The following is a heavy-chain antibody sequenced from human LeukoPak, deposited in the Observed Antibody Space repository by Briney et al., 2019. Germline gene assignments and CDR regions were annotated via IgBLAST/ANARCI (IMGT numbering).Heavy chain of an antibody. D-gene: IGHD3-22*01. J-gene: IGHJ4*02. V-gene: IGHV4-39*01. CDR2: IYYSGST. CDR3: ARGSYYDSSGSKLDY. CDR1: GGSISSSSYY. Sequence: SETLSLTCTVSGGSISSSSYYWGWIRQPPGKGLEWIGSIYYSGSTYYNPSLKSRVTISVDTSKNQFSLKLSSVTAADTAVYYCARGSYYDSSGSKLDYWGQGTLVTVSS.